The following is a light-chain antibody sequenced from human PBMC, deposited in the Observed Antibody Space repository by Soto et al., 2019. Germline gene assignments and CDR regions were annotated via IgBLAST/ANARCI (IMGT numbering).Light chain of an antibody. CDR2: FGS. Sequence: DIVMTQSPLSLPVTPGEPASISCRSSASLLHSNGYNCLDWYVQKPGQSPQLLIYFGSYRASGVPDRLSGSGSGTDFTLKISRVEAADVGVYYCMQALQTPLTFGGGTKVEIK. CDR3: MQALQTPLT. J-gene: IGKJ4*01. V-gene: IGKV2-28*01. CDR1: ASLLHSNGYNC.